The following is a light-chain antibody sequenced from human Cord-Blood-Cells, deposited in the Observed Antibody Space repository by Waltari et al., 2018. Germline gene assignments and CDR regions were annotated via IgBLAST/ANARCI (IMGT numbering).Light chain of an antibody. V-gene: IGKV4-1*01. Sequence: DIVMTQSPHSLAVSLGERATLNCQSSQSVLYSPNNKNYLAWYQQKPGQPPKLLIYWASTRESGVPDRFSGSGSGTDFTLTISSLQAEDVAVYYCQQYYSTPYTFGQGTKLEIK. CDR3: QQYYSTPYT. CDR1: QSVLYSPNNKNY. J-gene: IGKJ2*01. CDR2: WAS.